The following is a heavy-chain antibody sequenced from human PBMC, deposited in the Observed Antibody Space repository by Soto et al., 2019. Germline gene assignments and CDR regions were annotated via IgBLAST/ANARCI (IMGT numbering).Heavy chain of an antibody. Sequence: PSETLSLTCTVSGASISSGDYFWSWIRQSPGKGLEWIGYIYDSGSSYYNPSLKSRVTMSVDTSKNQFSLKLRSVIAADTAMYYCAREKGYISGPKNFDYWGQGTLVTVSS. D-gene: IGHD5-12*01. CDR1: GASISSGDYF. V-gene: IGHV4-30-4*01. CDR3: AREKGYISGPKNFDY. J-gene: IGHJ4*02. CDR2: IYDSGSS.